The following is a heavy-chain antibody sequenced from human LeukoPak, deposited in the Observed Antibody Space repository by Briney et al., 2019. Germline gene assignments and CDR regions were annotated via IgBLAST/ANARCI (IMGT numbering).Heavy chain of an antibody. V-gene: IGHV4-34*01. CDR3: ATVAAAGEEAFDY. J-gene: IGHJ4*02. CDR1: GGSFSGYY. Sequence: SETLSLTCAVYGGSFSGYYWSWIRQPPGKGLEWIGEINHSGGTNYNPSLKSRVTISVDASKNQFSLKLSSVTAADTAVYYCATVAAAGEEAFDYWGQGTLVTVSS. CDR2: INHSGGT. D-gene: IGHD6-13*01.